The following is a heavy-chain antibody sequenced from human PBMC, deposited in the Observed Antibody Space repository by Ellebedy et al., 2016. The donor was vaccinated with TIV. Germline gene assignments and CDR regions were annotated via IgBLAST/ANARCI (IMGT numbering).Heavy chain of an antibody. CDR1: EFTVGSNY. CDR3: ATESFNDADLKIWGVFNM. CDR2: ISTGLST. J-gene: IGHJ3*02. D-gene: IGHD1-1*01. V-gene: IGHV3-66*01. Sequence: GGSLRLSCAASEFTVGSNYMSWVRQAPGRGLEWVSVISTGLSTHYADSVKGRFTVSRDDSKNTLHLQMHSLRAEDTAVYYCATESFNDADLKIWGVFNMWGQGTMVTVSS.